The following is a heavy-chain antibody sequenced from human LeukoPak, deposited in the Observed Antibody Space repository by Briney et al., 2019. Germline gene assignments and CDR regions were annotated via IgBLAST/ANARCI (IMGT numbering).Heavy chain of an antibody. CDR3: ARERYYDSSGYSGGIDY. V-gene: IGHV4-59*01. D-gene: IGHD3-22*01. CDR1: GVSISSYY. J-gene: IGHJ4*02. CDR2: IYYSGST. Sequence: KPSETLSLTCTVSGVSISSYYWSWIRQPPGKGLEWILDIYYSGSTNYNPSLKSQVTISVDTSQKQFSLKLSSVTAADTAVYYCARERYYDSSGYSGGIDYWGQGTLVTVSS.